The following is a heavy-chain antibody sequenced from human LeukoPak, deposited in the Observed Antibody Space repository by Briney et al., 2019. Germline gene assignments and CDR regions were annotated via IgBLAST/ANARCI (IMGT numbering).Heavy chain of an antibody. D-gene: IGHD2-15*01. CDR1: GGSFSGYY. CDR3: ARGTLVATLTPYCSGGSCYPGTNKSWFDP. CDR2: INHSRST. Sequence: SETLSLTCAVYGGSFSGYYWSWIRQPPGKGLEWIGEINHSRSTNYNPSLKSRVTISVDTSKNQFSLKLSSVTAADTAVYYCARGTLVATLTPYCSGGSCYPGTNKSWFDPWGQGTLVTVSS. V-gene: IGHV4-34*01. J-gene: IGHJ5*02.